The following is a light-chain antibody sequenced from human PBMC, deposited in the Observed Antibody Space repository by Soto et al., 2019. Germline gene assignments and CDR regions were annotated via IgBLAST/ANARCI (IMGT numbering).Light chain of an antibody. V-gene: IGKV3-11*01. CDR2: DTS. CDR3: QQRSSWPLT. J-gene: IGKJ2*01. Sequence: EIVLTQSPATLSLSPGERATLSCRASQSISSYLAWYQRKPGQAPRLLIYDTSKRATGIPARFSGTGSGTDFTLTISSLEPDDFAVYYCQQRSSWPLTFGQGTKLEIK. CDR1: QSISSY.